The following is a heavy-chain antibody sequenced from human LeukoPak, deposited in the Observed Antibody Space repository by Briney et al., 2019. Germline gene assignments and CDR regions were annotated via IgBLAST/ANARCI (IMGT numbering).Heavy chain of an antibody. V-gene: IGHV3-66*02. Sequence: GWSLRLSRAASGFTVSSHYMSSLRQAPGKGLEWVSVIYSGAGTSYADSVQGRFTISRDNSKNTLYLQMNSLRVEDTAVYYCARDRGFSSSWRLFVYWGQGTLVTVSS. CDR3: ARDRGFSSSWRLFVY. CDR2: IYSGAGT. D-gene: IGHD6-13*01. CDR1: GFTVSSHY. J-gene: IGHJ4*02.